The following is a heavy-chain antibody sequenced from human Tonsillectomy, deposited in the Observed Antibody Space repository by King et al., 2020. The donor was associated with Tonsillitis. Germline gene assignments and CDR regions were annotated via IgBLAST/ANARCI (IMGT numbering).Heavy chain of an antibody. J-gene: IGHJ4*02. D-gene: IGHD3-16*02. CDR3: ARHVYDYVWGTYHFDY. CDR2: INYSGST. Sequence: QLQKSGPGLVRPSETLCLTCAVPGGSFSGYYWSWIRQLPGKGLEWLCYINYSGSTNYNPSLKSRVTISVDTSKNQCSLKLSSVTAADTAVYYCARHVYDYVWGTYHFDYWGQGTLVTVSS. V-gene: IGHV4-59*08. CDR1: GGSFSGYY.